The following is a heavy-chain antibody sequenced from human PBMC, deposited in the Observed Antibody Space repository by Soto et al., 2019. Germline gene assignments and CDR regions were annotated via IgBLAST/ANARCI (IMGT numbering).Heavy chain of an antibody. CDR3: ARFRGNYYGSGSYYKGVAFDI. J-gene: IGHJ3*02. Sequence: EVQLVESGGGLVQPGGSLRLSCAASGFTFSSYEMNWVRQAPGKGLEWVSYISSSGSTIYYADSVKGRFTISRDNAKNSLYLQMNSRGAEDTAVYYCARFRGNYYGSGSYYKGVAFDIWGQGTMVTVSS. CDR2: ISSSGSTI. D-gene: IGHD3-10*01. CDR1: GFTFSSYE. V-gene: IGHV3-48*03.